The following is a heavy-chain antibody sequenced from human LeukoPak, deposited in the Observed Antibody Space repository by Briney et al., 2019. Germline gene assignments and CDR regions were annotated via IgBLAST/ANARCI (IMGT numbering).Heavy chain of an antibody. V-gene: IGHV3-53*01. D-gene: IGHD3-22*01. CDR3: ARVITYYYDSSGYSRSRSFDY. Sequence: GGSLRLSCAASGFTVSSNYMSWVRQAPGKGLEWVSVIYSGGNTYYADSVKGRFTISRDNSKNTLYLQMNSLGAEDTAVYFCARVITYYYDSSGYSRSRSFDYWGQGTLVTVSS. CDR1: GFTVSSNY. CDR2: IYSGGNT. J-gene: IGHJ4*02.